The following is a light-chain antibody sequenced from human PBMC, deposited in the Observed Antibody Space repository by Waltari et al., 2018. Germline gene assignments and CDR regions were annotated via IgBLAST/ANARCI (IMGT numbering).Light chain of an antibody. CDR3: MQSTQLPLA. V-gene: IGKV2D-29*01. CDR1: QSLLNIDGKTY. CDR2: EVS. J-gene: IGKJ1*01. Sequence: EIVMTQTPLSLSVTPGQPASISCRSSQSLLNIDGKTYLYWYVQKPGQPPQLLIHEVSNRFSGVPDRLSGSRSGTDFTLKISRVEAEDVGVYYCMQSTQLPLAFGQGTKVEIK.